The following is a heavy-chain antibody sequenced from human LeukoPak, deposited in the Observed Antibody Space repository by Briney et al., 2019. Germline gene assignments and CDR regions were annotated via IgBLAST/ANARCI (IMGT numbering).Heavy chain of an antibody. J-gene: IGHJ4*02. CDR1: GFTFDDYA. Sequence: PGGSLRLSCAASGFTFDDYAMHWVRHAPGKGLEWVSGISWNSGSIGYADSVRGRFTISRDNAKNSLYLQMNSLRAEDTALYYCAKSWGYDSSGYYFDYWGQGTLVTVSS. V-gene: IGHV3-9*01. CDR3: AKSWGYDSSGYYFDY. CDR2: ISWNSGSI. D-gene: IGHD3-22*01.